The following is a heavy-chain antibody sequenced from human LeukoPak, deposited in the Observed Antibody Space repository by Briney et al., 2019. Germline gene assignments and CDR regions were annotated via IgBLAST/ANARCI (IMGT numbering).Heavy chain of an antibody. V-gene: IGHV3-7*01. D-gene: IGHD5-12*01. Sequence: GGSLRLSCAASGFTFSSYSMNWVRQAPGKGLEWVANIKQDGSEKYYVDSVKGRFTISRDNAKNSLYLQMNSLRAEDTAVYYCASRSGYTGFGYWGQGTLVTVSS. CDR2: IKQDGSEK. J-gene: IGHJ4*02. CDR3: ASRSGYTGFGY. CDR1: GFTFSSYS.